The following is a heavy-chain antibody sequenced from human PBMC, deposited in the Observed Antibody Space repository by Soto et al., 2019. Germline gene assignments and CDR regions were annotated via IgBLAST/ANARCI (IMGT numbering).Heavy chain of an antibody. CDR1: GGTFSSYA. CDR3: ARMYYYDSSGYIYYYGMDV. V-gene: IGHV1-69*13. D-gene: IGHD3-22*01. Sequence: SVKVSCKASGGTFSSYAISWVRQAPGQGLEWMGGIIPIFGTANYAQKFQGRVTITADESTSTAYMELSSLRSEDTAVYYCARMYYYDSSGYIYYYGMDVWGQGTTVTVSS. CDR2: IIPIFGTA. J-gene: IGHJ6*02.